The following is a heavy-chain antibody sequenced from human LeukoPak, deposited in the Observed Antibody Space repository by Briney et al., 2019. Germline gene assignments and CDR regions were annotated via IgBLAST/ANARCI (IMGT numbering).Heavy chain of an antibody. Sequence: QPGGSLRLSCAASGFTFRSYSMNWFRQAPGKGLEWVSYISSDSINIYYAGSVKGRFTISRDNAKTSLNLQMNSLRAEDTAVYYCARDFPDGSRIWGLDYWGQGILVTVSS. CDR3: ARDFPDGSRIWGLDY. CDR1: GFTFRSYS. D-gene: IGHD3-10*01. J-gene: IGHJ4*02. CDR2: ISSDSINI. V-gene: IGHV3-48*04.